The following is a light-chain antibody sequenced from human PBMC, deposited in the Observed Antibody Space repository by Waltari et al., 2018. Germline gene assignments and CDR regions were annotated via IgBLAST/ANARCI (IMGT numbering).Light chain of an antibody. CDR2: KAS. J-gene: IGKJ3*01. CDR1: QNINSW. V-gene: IGKV1-5*03. CDR3: QQYESDSPFT. Sequence: DIQMTQSPSTLSASVGDRVTITCRASQNINSWLAWYQQKPGKAPKLLIYKASSLERWVPSRCSGSGSGTEFTLTISSLQPDDLATYYCQQYESDSPFTFGPGTKVDIK.